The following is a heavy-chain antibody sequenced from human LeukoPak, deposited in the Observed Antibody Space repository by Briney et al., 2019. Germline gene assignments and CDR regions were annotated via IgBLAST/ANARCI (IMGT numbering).Heavy chain of an antibody. J-gene: IGHJ6*02. Sequence: SETLSLTCTVSGGSISSYYWSWIRQPPGKGLEWIGYIYYSGSTNYNPSLKSRVTISVDTSKNQFSLKLSSVPAADTAVYYCARHVPADYYDSSGYFSYGMDVWAQGTTVSVSS. CDR2: IYYSGST. D-gene: IGHD3-22*01. CDR1: GGSISSYY. CDR3: ARHVPADYYDSSGYFSYGMDV. V-gene: IGHV4-59*08.